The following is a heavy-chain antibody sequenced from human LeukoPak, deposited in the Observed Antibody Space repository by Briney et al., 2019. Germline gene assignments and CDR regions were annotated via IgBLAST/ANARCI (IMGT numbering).Heavy chain of an antibody. CDR1: GFTFSNYW. J-gene: IGHJ4*02. V-gene: IGHV3-74*01. D-gene: IGHD6-19*01. CDR3: ARVSLSSGCLSN. Sequence: PGGSLRLSRAASGFTFSNYWMHWVRQAPGKGLVWVSRISSDESITSYADFVKGRFTISRDNAKNTLFLQMNGLRAEDTAVYYCARVSLSSGCLSNWGQGTLVTVSS. CDR2: ISSDESIT.